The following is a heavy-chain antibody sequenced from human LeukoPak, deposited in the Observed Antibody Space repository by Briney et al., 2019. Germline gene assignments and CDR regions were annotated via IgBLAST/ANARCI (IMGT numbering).Heavy chain of an antibody. Sequence: GGSMRLSCAASGFTVSSNYMSWVRQAPGEGLGWASVIYSGGSTYYADCVKGRFTISRANSKNTLYLQMNSLRAEDTAVYYCARERGYYDSSGYESVDYWGQRTLVTVSS. J-gene: IGHJ4*02. V-gene: IGHV3-66*02. CDR3: ARERGYYDSSGYESVDY. CDR1: GFTVSSNY. CDR2: IYSGGST. D-gene: IGHD3-22*01.